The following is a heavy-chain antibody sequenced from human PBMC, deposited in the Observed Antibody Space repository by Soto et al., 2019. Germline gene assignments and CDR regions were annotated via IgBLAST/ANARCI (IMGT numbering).Heavy chain of an antibody. V-gene: IGHV1-18*04. CDR1: GYTFTSYG. D-gene: IGHD2-21*02. J-gene: IGHJ5*02. CDR2: IIAYNGNT. CDR3: ARSPYCGGDCYDENWFDP. Sequence: ASVKFSCEASGYTFTSYGISWVRQAPGQGVEWMGWIIAYNGNTNYAQKLQGRVTMTTDTSTSTAYMELRSLRSDDTAVYYCARSPYCGGDCYDENWFDPWGQGTLVTVSS.